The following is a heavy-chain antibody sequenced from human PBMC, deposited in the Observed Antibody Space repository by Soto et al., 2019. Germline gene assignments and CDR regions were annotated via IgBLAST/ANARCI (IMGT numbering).Heavy chain of an antibody. CDR2: IGAGGDDT. D-gene: IGHD1-26*01. CDR1: GFTLNNFA. J-gene: IGHJ4*02. V-gene: IGHV3-23*01. CDR3: AKDEIGATRY. Sequence: PGGSLRLSCAASGFTLNNFALSWVRQAPGKGLEWVSTIGAGGDDTYYADSVKGRFTISRDNSKNMVFLQMNGLVAEDTAMYYCAKDEIGATRYCGQCALVTVSS.